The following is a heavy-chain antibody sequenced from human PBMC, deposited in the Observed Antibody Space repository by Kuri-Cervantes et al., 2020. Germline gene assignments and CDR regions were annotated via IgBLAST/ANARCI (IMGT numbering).Heavy chain of an antibody. V-gene: IGHV3-11*01. CDR1: GFTFSDYY. J-gene: IGHJ4*02. D-gene: IGHD2-21*02. CDR2: ISSSGSTI. CDR3: ARAARAVVTAIDPQGGWYYFDY. Sequence: LSLTCAASGFTFSDYYMSWIRQAPGKGLEWVSCISSSGSTIYYADSVKGRFTISRDNAKNSLYLQMNSLRAEDTAVYYCARAARAVVTAIDPQGGWYYFDYWGQGTLVTVSS.